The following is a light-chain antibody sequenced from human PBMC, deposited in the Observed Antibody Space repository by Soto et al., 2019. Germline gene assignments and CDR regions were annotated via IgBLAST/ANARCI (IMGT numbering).Light chain of an antibody. J-gene: IGKJ1*01. CDR2: GAS. V-gene: IGKV3-15*01. Sequence: EIFMTQSPATLSVSQWARATLSWRASQSVSSNLAWYQHKPGQAPRLLIYGASPRATGIPGRFSGSGSGTVFTLTISSLQSEDFGVYYCQQYNKWPWTFGRGTKVDIK. CDR1: QSVSSN. CDR3: QQYNKWPWT.